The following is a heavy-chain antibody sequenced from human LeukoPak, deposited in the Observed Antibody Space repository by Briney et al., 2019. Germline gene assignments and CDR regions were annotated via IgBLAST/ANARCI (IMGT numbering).Heavy chain of an antibody. CDR3: ARGYGAFDI. V-gene: IGHV4-34*01. CDR1: GGSSSGYY. J-gene: IGHJ3*02. D-gene: IGHD3-10*01. CDR2: INHSGST. Sequence: SETLSLTCAVYGGSSSGYYWSWIRQPPGKGLEWIGEINHSGSTNYNPSLKSRVTISVDTSKNQFSLKLSPVTAADTAVYYCARGYGAFDIWGQGTMVTVSS.